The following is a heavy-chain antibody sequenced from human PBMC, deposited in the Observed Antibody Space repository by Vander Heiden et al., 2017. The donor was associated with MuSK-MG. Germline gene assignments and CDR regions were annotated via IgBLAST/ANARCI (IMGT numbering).Heavy chain of an antibody. D-gene: IGHD2-15*01. CDR1: GGTFSSYA. CDR3: ARDHKSGVVVAENYGMDV. J-gene: IGHJ6*02. CDR2: IIPIFGTA. V-gene: IGHV1-69*01. Sequence: QVQLVQSGAEVKKPGSSVKVSCKASGGTFSSYAISWVRQAPGQGLEWMGGIIPIFGTANYAQKFQGRVTITADESTSTAYMELSSLRSEDTAVYYCARDHKSGVVVAENYGMDVWGQGTTVTVSS.